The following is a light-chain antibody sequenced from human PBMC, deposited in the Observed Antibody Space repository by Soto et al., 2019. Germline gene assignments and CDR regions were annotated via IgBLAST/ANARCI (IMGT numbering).Light chain of an antibody. J-gene: IGKJ1*01. Sequence: ETVLTHSPCTLSLSPGERGTVSCSASQRVTSNYLAWYQQKPGQAPRLLIFGAPIRDTGIPDRFSGSGSGTDFTLTISRLEPEDFAVYYSHQYGSSPGTFGQGTKVDIK. CDR1: QRVTSNY. V-gene: IGKV3-20*01. CDR2: GAP. CDR3: HQYGSSPGT.